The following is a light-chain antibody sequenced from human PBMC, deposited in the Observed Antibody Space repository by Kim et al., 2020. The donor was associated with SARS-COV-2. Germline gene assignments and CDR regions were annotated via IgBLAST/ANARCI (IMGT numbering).Light chain of an antibody. Sequence: DVVMTKSPLSLPVTPGEPASISCRSSQSLLHSNGYNYLDWYLQKPGQSPQLLIYMASNRASGVPDRFSGSGSGTDFTLNISRVETEDVGVYYCMQARQSPPWTFGPGTKLEI. CDR1: QSLLHSNGYNY. J-gene: IGKJ1*01. CDR3: MQARQSPPWT. CDR2: MAS. V-gene: IGKV2-28*01.